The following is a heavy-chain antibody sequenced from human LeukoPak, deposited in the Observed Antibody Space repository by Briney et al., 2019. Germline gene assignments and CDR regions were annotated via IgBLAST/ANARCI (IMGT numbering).Heavy chain of an antibody. V-gene: IGHV1-2*02. J-gene: IGHJ4*02. Sequence: GASVKVSCKASGYTFTGYYMHWVRQAPGQGLEWMGWINPNSGGTNYAQKFQGRVTMTRDTSISTAYMELSRLRSDDTAVYYCARRYCSGGSCIPDYWGQGTPVTVSS. CDR1: GYTFTGYY. CDR2: INPNSGGT. D-gene: IGHD2-15*01. CDR3: ARRYCSGGSCIPDY.